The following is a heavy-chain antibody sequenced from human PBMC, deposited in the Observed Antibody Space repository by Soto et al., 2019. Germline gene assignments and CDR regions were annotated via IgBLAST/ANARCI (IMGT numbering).Heavy chain of an antibody. CDR1: GFTFDDYA. D-gene: IGHD6-19*01. CDR2: ISWNSGSI. J-gene: IGHJ4*02. Sequence: EVQLVESGGGLVQPGRSLRLSCAASGFTFDDYAMHWVRQAPGKGLGWVSGISWNSGSIGYADSVKGRFTISRDNAKNSLYLQMNSLRAGDTALYYCAKDRGLVLSFYFDYWGQGTLVTVSS. V-gene: IGHV3-9*01. CDR3: AKDRGLVLSFYFDY.